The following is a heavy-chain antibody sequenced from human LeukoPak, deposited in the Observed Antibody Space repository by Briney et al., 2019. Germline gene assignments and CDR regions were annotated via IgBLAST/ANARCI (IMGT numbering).Heavy chain of an antibody. CDR1: GYTFTSYG. CDR2: ISAYNGNT. J-gene: IGHJ6*02. CDR3: ARDLTWYYDFWSGYYTISDYYYYGMDV. Sequence: ASVKVSCKASGYTFTSYGISWVRQAPGQGLEWMGWISAYNGNTNYAQKLQGRVTMTTDTSTSTAYMELRSLRSDDTAVYYRARDLTWYYDFWSGYYTISDYYYYGMDVWGQGTTVTVSS. V-gene: IGHV1-18*01. D-gene: IGHD3-3*01.